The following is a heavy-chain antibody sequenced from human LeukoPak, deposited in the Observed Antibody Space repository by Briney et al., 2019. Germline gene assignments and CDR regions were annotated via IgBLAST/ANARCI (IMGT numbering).Heavy chain of an antibody. D-gene: IGHD5-18*01. CDR3: AKGFRAQPWLMFDS. CDR1: GFNLSNYS. Sequence: GRSLRHSCAASGFNLSNYSMSWVRQAPGKGLELVSAIRSSGEITQDADPQKCRLTICRDNSKNTLYQQVNSLRAEDTAVYYCAKGFRAQPWLMFDSWGQGTLVTVSS. CDR2: IRSSGEIT. J-gene: IGHJ4*02. V-gene: IGHV3-23*01.